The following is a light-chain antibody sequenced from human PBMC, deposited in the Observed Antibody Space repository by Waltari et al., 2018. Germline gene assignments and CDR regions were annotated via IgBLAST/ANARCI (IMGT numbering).Light chain of an antibody. Sequence: DIQMTQSPSTLSASVGDRVTITCRASQSVNTRLALFQQLPGKAPKVLIYKASNLEPGVPSRFSDSGSGTDFTLTISSLQPDDFASYYCQQYNDFPWTFGQGTKVEIK. J-gene: IGKJ1*01. CDR2: KAS. V-gene: IGKV1-5*03. CDR1: QSVNTR. CDR3: QQYNDFPWT.